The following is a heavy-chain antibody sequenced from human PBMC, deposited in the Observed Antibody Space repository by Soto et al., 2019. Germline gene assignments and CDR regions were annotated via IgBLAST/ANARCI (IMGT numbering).Heavy chain of an antibody. CDR1: GGSISSYY. V-gene: IGHV4-59*08. Sequence: QVQLQESGPGLVKPSETLSLTCTVSGGSISSYYWSWIRQPPGKGLEWIGYIYYSGSTNYNPSLKSRVPIPVDTSKNQFSLMLSSVTAADTAVYNWTSRYGSCFDYWGQGTLVTVSS. CDR3: TSRYGSCFDY. D-gene: IGHD5-18*01. J-gene: IGHJ4*02. CDR2: IYYSGST.